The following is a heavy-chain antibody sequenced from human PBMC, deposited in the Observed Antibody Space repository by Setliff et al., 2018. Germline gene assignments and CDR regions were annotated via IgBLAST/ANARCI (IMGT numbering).Heavy chain of an antibody. J-gene: IGHJ4*02. V-gene: IGHV4-34*01. CDR1: GGSFSGYY. D-gene: IGHD2-21*02. CDR3: ARQICSGGDCYPTSFHY. Sequence: SETLSLTCAVYGGSFSGYYWSWIRQPPGKGLEWIGEINHGGSTNYNPSLKCRVTISVDTSKNQFSLKLSSVAAADTAVYYCARQICSGGDCYPTSFHYWGQGALVTVSS. CDR2: INHGGST.